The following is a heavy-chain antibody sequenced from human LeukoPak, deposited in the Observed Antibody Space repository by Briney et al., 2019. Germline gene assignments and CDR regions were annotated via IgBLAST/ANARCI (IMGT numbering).Heavy chain of an antibody. CDR3: TRIAAAGFDC. Sequence: GGSLRLSCAASGFTFGSYWMSWVRQAPGKGLEWVANIKQDGSERYYVDSVKGRFTISRDNAKNSLYLQMNSLRAEDTAVYYCTRIAAAGFDCWGQGTLVTVSS. V-gene: IGHV3-7*01. D-gene: IGHD6-13*01. J-gene: IGHJ4*02. CDR1: GFTFGSYW. CDR2: IKQDGSER.